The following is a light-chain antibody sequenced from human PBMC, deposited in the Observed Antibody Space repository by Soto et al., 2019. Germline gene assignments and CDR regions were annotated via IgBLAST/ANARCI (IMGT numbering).Light chain of an antibody. V-gene: IGLV1-40*01. Sequence: QSVLTQPPSVSGAPGQRVTISCTGSSSNIGAGYDVHWYQQLPGTAPKLLIYGNSNRPSGVPDRFSGSKSGTSASLAITGLRAEDEADYYCQSYDSSLSGGVFGGGPKLTVL. J-gene: IGLJ3*02. CDR1: SSNIGAGYD. CDR2: GNS. CDR3: QSYDSSLSGGV.